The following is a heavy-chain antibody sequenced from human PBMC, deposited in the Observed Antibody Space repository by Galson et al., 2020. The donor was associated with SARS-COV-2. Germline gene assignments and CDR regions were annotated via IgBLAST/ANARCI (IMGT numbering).Heavy chain of an antibody. CDR2: IRRKAYGGTT. CDR1: GFSFGDYT. CDR3: TRDLAYDVLIGYSFSGSFDY. Sequence: GGSLRLSCAASGFSFGDYTMSWFRQAPGKGLEWVGFIRRKAYGGTTEYAASVKDRFTISRDDSRNIVYLQMNSLKTEDTGVYYCTRDLAYDVLIGYSFSGSFDYWGQGTLVTVSS. V-gene: IGHV3-49*03. J-gene: IGHJ4*02. D-gene: IGHD3-9*01.